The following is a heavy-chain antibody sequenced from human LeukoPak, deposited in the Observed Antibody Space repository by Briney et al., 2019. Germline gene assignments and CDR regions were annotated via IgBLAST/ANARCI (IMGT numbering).Heavy chain of an antibody. CDR2: IYYSGST. J-gene: IGHJ3*02. CDR1: GGSISSSSYY. V-gene: IGHV4-39*01. D-gene: IGHD3-16*01. Sequence: SETLSLTCTVSGGSISSSSYYWGWIRQPPGKGLEWIGSIYYSGSTYYSPSLKSRVTISVDTSKNQFSLKLSSVTAADTAVYYCARHFGVLGGAFDIWGQGTMVTVSS. CDR3: ARHFGVLGGAFDI.